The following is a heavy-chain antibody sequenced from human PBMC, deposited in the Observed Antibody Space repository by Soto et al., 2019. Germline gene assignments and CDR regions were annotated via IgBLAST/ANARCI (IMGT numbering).Heavy chain of an antibody. CDR2: IYWDDDK. Sequence: QITLKESGPTLVKPTQTLTLTCTFSGFSLTTSGVGVGWIRQPPGKALELLALIYWDDDKRYSPSLKSRVTITKATAKTQAVLTMTNVGPVDTATYYCARSIAARPVLGALDMWGQGTMVSVSS. V-gene: IGHV2-5*02. CDR1: GFSLTTSGVG. J-gene: IGHJ3*02. CDR3: ARSIAARPVLGALDM. D-gene: IGHD6-6*01.